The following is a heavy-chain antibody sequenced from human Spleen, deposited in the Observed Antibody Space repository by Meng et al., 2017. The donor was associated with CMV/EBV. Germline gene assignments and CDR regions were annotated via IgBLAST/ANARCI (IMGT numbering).Heavy chain of an antibody. Sequence: YTFTGYYMHWVRQAPGQGLEWMGWINPNSGGTNYAQKFQGRVTMTRDTSISTAYMELSRLRSDDTAVYYCARAGPTPILVVDYYGMDVWGQGTLVTVSS. CDR1: YTFTGYY. D-gene: IGHD2-2*01. V-gene: IGHV1-2*02. CDR2: INPNSGGT. J-gene: IGHJ6*02. CDR3: ARAGPTPILVVDYYGMDV.